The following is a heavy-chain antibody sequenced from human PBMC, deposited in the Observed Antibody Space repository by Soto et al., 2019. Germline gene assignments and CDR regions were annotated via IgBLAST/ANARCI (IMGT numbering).Heavy chain of an antibody. D-gene: IGHD2-15*01. CDR2: ISGSGGST. J-gene: IGHJ4*02. CDR3: ASPVVSAPYYFDY. Sequence: GGSLRLSSGASGFPFSSYAMSWVRQAPGKGLEWVSAISGSGGSTYYADSVKGRFTISRDNSKNTLYLQMNSLRAEDTAVYYCASPVVSAPYYFDYWGQGTPVTVSS. V-gene: IGHV3-23*01. CDR1: GFPFSSYA.